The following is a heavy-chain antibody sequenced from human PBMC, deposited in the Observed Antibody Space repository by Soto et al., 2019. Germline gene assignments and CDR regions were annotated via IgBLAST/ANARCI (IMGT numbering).Heavy chain of an antibody. CDR1: GDSVSSNSAA. CDR3: ARTPPDYGGNQFDY. CDR2: TYYRSRWYN. D-gene: IGHD4-17*01. J-gene: IGHJ4*02. V-gene: IGHV6-1*01. Sequence: PSQTLSLTCVISGDSVSSNSAAWNWIRQSPSRGLEWLGRTYYRSRWYNDYAVSVRSRITVNADTSKNQFSLHLNSVTPEDTAVYYCARTPPDYGGNQFDYWGQGPLVTVSS.